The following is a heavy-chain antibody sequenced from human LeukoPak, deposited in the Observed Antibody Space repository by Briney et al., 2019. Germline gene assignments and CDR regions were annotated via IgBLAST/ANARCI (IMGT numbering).Heavy chain of an antibody. Sequence: PEASVTVSCKASGYTFTSYDINWVRQAPGQGLEWMGWMNPNSGNTGYAQKFQGRVTMTRNTSISTAYMELSSLRSEDTAVYYCARIERITMVRGRPARGGFCDYWGQGTLATVSS. D-gene: IGHD3-10*01. CDR1: GYTFTSYD. CDR3: ARIERITMVRGRPARGGFCDY. J-gene: IGHJ4*02. CDR2: MNPNSGNT. V-gene: IGHV1-8*01.